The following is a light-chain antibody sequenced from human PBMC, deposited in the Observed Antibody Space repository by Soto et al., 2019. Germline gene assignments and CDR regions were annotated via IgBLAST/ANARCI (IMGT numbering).Light chain of an antibody. CDR1: SSNIGADFD. CDR2: HNN. Sequence: QSVLTQPPSVSGAPGQRVTISCTGSSSNIGADFDVHWYQHLPGTAPKLLISHNNNRPSGVPDRFSGSKSGTSASLAITGLQADDEADYYCGTWDRSLSAGVFGTGTKVTVL. J-gene: IGLJ1*01. CDR3: GTWDRSLSAGV. V-gene: IGLV1-40*01.